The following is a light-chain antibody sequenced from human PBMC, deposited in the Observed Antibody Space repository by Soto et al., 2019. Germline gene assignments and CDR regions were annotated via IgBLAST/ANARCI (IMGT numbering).Light chain of an antibody. Sequence: DIQMTDSPSPLSASVLDRVSITCRASLPIVNYLAWYQQKPGKAPKILISYTSSLESGVPSRFSGSGSGTEFTLTISSLQPDDFATYYCQQYNTYSKTFGRGTKVDIK. V-gene: IGKV1-5*01. CDR2: YTS. CDR1: LPIVNY. CDR3: QQYNTYSKT. J-gene: IGKJ1*01.